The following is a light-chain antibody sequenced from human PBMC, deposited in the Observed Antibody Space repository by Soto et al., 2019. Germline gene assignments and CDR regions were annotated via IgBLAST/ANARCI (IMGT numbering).Light chain of an antibody. CDR1: SGHSNYA. CDR2: LNSDGSH. J-gene: IGLJ2*01. V-gene: IGLV4-69*01. Sequence: QSVLTQSPSASASLGASVKLTCTLSSGHSNYAIAWHQQQPEKGPRYLMKLNSDGSHSKGDGIPDRFSGSSSGAERYLTISSLQSEDEADYYCQTWGNGIHHVVFAGGTKVTVL. CDR3: QTWGNGIHHVV.